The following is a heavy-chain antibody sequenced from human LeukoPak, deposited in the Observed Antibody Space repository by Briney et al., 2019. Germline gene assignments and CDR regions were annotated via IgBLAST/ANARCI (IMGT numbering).Heavy chain of an antibody. Sequence: PSETLSLTCAVYGGSFSGYYWSWIRQPPGKGLEWIGEINHSGSTNYNPSLKSRVTISVDTSKNQSSLKLSSVTAADTAVYYCARLGTAVSGSSPNWFDPWGQGTLVTVSS. V-gene: IGHV4-34*01. CDR3: ARLGTAVSGSSPNWFDP. J-gene: IGHJ5*02. CDR2: INHSGST. D-gene: IGHD1-26*01. CDR1: GGSFSGYY.